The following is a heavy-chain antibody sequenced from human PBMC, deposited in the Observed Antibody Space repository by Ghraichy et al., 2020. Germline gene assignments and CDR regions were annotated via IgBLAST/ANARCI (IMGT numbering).Heavy chain of an antibody. CDR1: GFAFNNYA. CDR3: AKGGLRYCSGGTCYPFDS. CDR2: ISDSGGSA. V-gene: IGHV3-23*01. D-gene: IGHD2-15*01. J-gene: IGHJ4*02. Sequence: GSLNISCSASGFAFNNYAMGWVRLTPGKGLEWVSGISDSGGSAYYADSVKGRFTISRDNSKNTVDMQMNSLRADDAAIYYCAKGGLRYCSGGTCYPFDSWDQGTLVTVSS.